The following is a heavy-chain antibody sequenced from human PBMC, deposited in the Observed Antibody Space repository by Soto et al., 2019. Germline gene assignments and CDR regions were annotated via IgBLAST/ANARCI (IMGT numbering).Heavy chain of an antibody. CDR1: GYTFTSYG. V-gene: IGHV1-18*01. J-gene: IGHJ4*02. Sequence: ASVKASCKASGYTFTSYGISWVRQAPGQGLEWMGWISAYNGNTNYAQKLQGRVTMTTDTSTSTAYMELRSLRSDDTAVYYCARDRPTEYSGYDRAIGYWGQGTLVTVSS. CDR3: ARDRPTEYSGYDRAIGY. D-gene: IGHD5-12*01. CDR2: ISAYNGNT.